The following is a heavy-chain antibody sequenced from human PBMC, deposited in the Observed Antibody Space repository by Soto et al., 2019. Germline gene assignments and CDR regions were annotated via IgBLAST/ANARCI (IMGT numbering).Heavy chain of an antibody. CDR2: IKQDGSEK. V-gene: IGHV3-7*01. Sequence: WWSLRLSCSASVFTFSSYWMSWVRQAPGKGLEWVANIKQDGSEKYYVDSVKGRFTISRDNAKNSLYLQMNSLRAEDTAVYYCAREMDYGFDYWGQGTLVTVSS. J-gene: IGHJ4*02. CDR1: VFTFSSYW. CDR3: AREMDYGFDY. D-gene: IGHD4-17*01.